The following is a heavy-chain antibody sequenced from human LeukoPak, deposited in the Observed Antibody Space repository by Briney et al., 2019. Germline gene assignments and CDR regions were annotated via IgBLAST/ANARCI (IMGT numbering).Heavy chain of an antibody. CDR3: ASLWSGFYYYMDV. CDR1: GGSISSYY. V-gene: IGHV4-59*01. J-gene: IGHJ6*03. D-gene: IGHD3-3*01. Sequence: SETLSLTCTVSGGSISSYYWSWIRQPPGKGLGWIGYIYYSGSTNYNPSLKSRVTISVDTSKNQFSLKLSSVTAADTAVYYCASLWSGFYYYMDVWGKGTTVTVSS. CDR2: IYYSGST.